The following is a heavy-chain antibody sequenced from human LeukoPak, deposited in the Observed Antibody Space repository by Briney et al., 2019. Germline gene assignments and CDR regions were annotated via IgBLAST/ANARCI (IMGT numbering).Heavy chain of an antibody. Sequence: GGSLRLSCTASGFTVRSNYMSWVRQAPGKGLEWVSVIYRGGSTHYADSVKGRFTISRDNSKNTLYLQMTSLRAEDTAVYYCAREDGDYYDSSGYYFDYWGQGTLVTVSS. D-gene: IGHD3-22*01. CDR3: AREDGDYYDSSGYYFDY. CDR1: GFTVRSNY. J-gene: IGHJ4*02. V-gene: IGHV3-53*01. CDR2: IYRGGST.